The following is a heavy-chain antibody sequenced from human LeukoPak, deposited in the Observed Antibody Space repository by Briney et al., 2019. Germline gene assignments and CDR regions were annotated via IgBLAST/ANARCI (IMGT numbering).Heavy chain of an antibody. CDR1: GFTFDDYA. J-gene: IGHJ4*02. CDR3: AKGTCSSTSCYFDY. D-gene: IGHD2-2*01. CDR2: ISWNSGSI. V-gene: IGHV3-9*03. Sequence: GRSLRLSCAASGFTFDDYATHWVRHAPGKGLEWVSGISWNSGSIVYADSVKGRFTISRDNAKNSLYLQMNSLRAEDMALYYCAKGTCSSTSCYFDYWGQGTLVTVSS.